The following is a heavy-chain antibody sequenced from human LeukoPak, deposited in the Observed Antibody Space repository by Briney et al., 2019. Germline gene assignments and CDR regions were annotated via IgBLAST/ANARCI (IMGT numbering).Heavy chain of an antibody. CDR3: AKAGGSGSYFYYYIDV. CDR1: GFTFSNHA. D-gene: IGHD3-10*01. V-gene: IGHV3-23*01. J-gene: IGHJ6*03. CDR2: VSGTGVKT. Sequence: GGSLRLSCAASGFTFSNHAMNWVRQAPGKGLEWVSGVSGTGVKTYYADSVKGRFTISRDNSKTTLYLQINSLRADDTAVYHCAKAGGSGSYFYYYIDVWGKGTTVTVSS.